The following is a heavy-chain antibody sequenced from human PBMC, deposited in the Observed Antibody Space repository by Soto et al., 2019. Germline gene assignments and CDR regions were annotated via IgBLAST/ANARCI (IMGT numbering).Heavy chain of an antibody. V-gene: IGHV1-69*06. CDR1: GGTFSSYA. Sequence: QVQLVQSGAEVKKPGSSVKVSCKASGGTFSSYAISWVRQAPGQGLEWMGGIIPIFGTANYAQKFQGRVTITADKSTSTGYMELSSLRSEDTAVYYCARDRGDGADYVGQDRSFDAFDIWGQGTMVTVSS. CDR3: ARDRGDGADYVGQDRSFDAFDI. J-gene: IGHJ3*02. CDR2: IIPIFGTA. D-gene: IGHD4-17*01.